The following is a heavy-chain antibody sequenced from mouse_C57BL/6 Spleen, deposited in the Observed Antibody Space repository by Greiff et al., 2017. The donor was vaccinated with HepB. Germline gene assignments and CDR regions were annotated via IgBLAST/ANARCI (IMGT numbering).Heavy chain of an antibody. D-gene: IGHD2-4*01. CDR1: GYTFTSYW. J-gene: IGHJ4*01. CDR2: IDPSESYT. CDR3: ARRGYDYGYYAMDY. V-gene: IGHV1-50*01. Sequence: QVQLQQPGAELVKPGASVKLSCKASGYTFTSYWMQWVKQRPGQGLEWIGEIDPSESYTNYNQKFKGKATLTVDTSSSTAYMQLSSLTSEDSAVYYCARRGYDYGYYAMDYWGQGTSVTVSS.